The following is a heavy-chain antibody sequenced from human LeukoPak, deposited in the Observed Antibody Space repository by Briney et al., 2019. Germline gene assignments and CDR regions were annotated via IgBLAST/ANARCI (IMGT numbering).Heavy chain of an antibody. V-gene: IGHV4-4*07. J-gene: IGHJ3*02. D-gene: IGHD6-13*01. Sequence: SETLSLTCTASGGSISSYYWSWIRQPAGKGLEWIGRIYTSGSTNYNPSLKSRVTISVDKSKNQFSLKLSSVTAADTAVYYCARDNLYSSSWGARDAFDIWGQGTMVTVSS. CDR3: ARDNLYSSSWGARDAFDI. CDR2: IYTSGST. CDR1: GGSISSYY.